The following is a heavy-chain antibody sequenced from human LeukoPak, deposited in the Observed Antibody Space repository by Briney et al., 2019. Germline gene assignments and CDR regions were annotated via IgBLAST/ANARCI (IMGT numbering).Heavy chain of an antibody. CDR2: INPNSGGT. J-gene: IGHJ4*02. CDR3: ARGNLIAAPDY. CDR1: GGTFSSYA. V-gene: IGHV1-2*06. D-gene: IGHD6-6*01. Sequence: ASVKVSCKASGGTFSSYAISWVRQAPGQGLEWMGRINPNSGGTNYAQKFQGRVTMTRDTSISTAYMELSRLRSDDTAVYYCARGNLIAAPDYWGQGTLVTVSS.